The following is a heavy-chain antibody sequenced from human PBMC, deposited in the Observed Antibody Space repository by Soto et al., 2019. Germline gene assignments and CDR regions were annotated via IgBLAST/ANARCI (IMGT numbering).Heavy chain of an antibody. J-gene: IGHJ4*02. CDR3: ARRAETNGWNGFGADKYYFDF. D-gene: IGHD1-1*01. Sequence: VQLVESGGGLVQPGGSLRLSCAASGFTFSSYDIYWVRQATGQGLEWMGWMNPNTGNSAYAQKFQGRVTVTSDTSINTVHMELSSLRSEDTAVYYCARRAETNGWNGFGADKYYFDFWGQGTLVTVSS. CDR2: MNPNTGNS. CDR1: GFTFSSYD. V-gene: IGHV1-8*01.